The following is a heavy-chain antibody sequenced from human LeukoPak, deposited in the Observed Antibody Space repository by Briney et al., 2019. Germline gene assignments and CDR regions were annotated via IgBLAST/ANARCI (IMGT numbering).Heavy chain of an antibody. CDR2: INTNTGNP. Sequence: ASVKVSCKASGYTFTSYAMNWVRQAPGQGLEWMGWINTNTGNPAYAQGFTGRFVFSLDTSVSTAYLQISSLKAEDTAVYYCARYPRGYCSSTSCYTFIAYGMDVWGQGTTVTVSS. CDR3: ARYPRGYCSSTSCYTFIAYGMDV. J-gene: IGHJ6*02. V-gene: IGHV7-4-1*02. CDR1: GYTFTSYA. D-gene: IGHD2-2*02.